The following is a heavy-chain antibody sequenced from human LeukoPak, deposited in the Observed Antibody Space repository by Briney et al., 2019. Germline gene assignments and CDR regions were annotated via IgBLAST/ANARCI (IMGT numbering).Heavy chain of an antibody. CDR2: IKSKTDGGTT. V-gene: IGHV3-15*07. CDR3: PKDLVTIDFWQRFDY. Sequence: GGSLRLSCAASGFTFSNAWMNWVRQAPGKGLEWVGRIKSKTDGGTTDYAAPVKGRFTISRDDSKNTLYLQMNSLKTEDTAVYYCPKDLVTIDFWQRFDYWGQGPLVTVPS. CDR1: GFTFSNAW. J-gene: IGHJ4*02. D-gene: IGHD3/OR15-3a*01.